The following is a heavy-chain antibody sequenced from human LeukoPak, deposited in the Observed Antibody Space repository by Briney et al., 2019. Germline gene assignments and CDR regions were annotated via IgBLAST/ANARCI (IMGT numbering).Heavy chain of an antibody. CDR3: AKSQGSLVIDAFDI. J-gene: IGHJ3*02. CDR1: GFTFSTSG. CDR2: IWYDGSNK. V-gene: IGHV3-30*02. D-gene: IGHD3-9*01. Sequence: PGGSLRLSCAASGFTFSTSGMHWVRQAPGKGLEWVAVIWYDGSNKHYAESVKGRFSTSRDNSKSTLYLQMNSLRAEDTAVYYCAKSQGSLVIDAFDIWGQGTMVTVSS.